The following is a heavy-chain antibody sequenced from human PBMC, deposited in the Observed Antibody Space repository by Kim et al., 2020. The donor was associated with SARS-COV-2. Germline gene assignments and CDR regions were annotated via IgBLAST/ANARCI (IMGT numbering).Heavy chain of an antibody. CDR2: IYYSGST. D-gene: IGHD2-2*02. J-gene: IGHJ4*02. CDR3: ARDSRALYGGGFDY. Sequence: SETLSLTCTVSGGSISSGGYYWSWIRQHPGKGLEWIGYIYYSGSTYYNPSLKSRVTISVDTSKNQFSLKLSSVTAADTAVYYCARDSRALYGGGFDYWGQGTLVTVSS. CDR1: GGSISSGGYY. V-gene: IGHV4-31*03.